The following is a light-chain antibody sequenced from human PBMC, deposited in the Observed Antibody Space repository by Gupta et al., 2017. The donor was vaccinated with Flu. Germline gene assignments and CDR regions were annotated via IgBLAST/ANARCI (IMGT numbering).Light chain of an antibody. V-gene: IGKV1-39*01. CDR2: AAS. Sequence: PSSTSASVADIVIITCRATHRIRSDFAWPPHTRGKAPDLLIYAASLVSSGPPSRFSGSGSATYFPLTISMRPPDDFANYYCLQPNSTPRTFGHGTKLEIK. CDR3: LQPNSTPRT. J-gene: IGKJ2*02. CDR1: HRIRSD.